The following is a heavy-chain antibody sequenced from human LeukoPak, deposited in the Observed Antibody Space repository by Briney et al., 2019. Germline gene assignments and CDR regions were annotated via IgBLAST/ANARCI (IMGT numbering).Heavy chain of an antibody. CDR2: ITPDGSGT. Sequence: GGSLRLSCAASAFTFSGYWVHWVRQTPGKGLVWLSRITPDGSGTSYADSVKGRFTISRDNSKNTLYLQMGSLRAEDMAVYYCARGGVVPAAMRGNWFDPWGQGTLVTVSS. J-gene: IGHJ5*02. D-gene: IGHD2-2*01. V-gene: IGHV3-74*01. CDR1: AFTFSGYW. CDR3: ARGGVVPAAMRGNWFDP.